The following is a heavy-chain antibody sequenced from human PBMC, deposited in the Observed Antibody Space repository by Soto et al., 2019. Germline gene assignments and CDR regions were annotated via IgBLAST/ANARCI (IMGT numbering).Heavy chain of an antibody. D-gene: IGHD6-19*01. CDR3: ARGRHWLDY. CDR2: IYYTGST. Sequence: QVQLQESGPGLVKPSESLSLTCTVCGGSIRNYYWRWIRQPPGKGLEWIGYIYYTGSTNYNPSLKSRVTISVDTSENQFSLRLSSVTAADTAIYYCARGRHWLDYWGQGTLVTVSS. J-gene: IGHJ4*02. V-gene: IGHV4-59*01. CDR1: GGSIRNYY.